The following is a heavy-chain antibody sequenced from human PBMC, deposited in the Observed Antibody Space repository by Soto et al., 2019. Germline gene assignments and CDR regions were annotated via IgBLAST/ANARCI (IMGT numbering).Heavy chain of an antibody. Sequence: EVQLVESGGGLIQPGGSLRLSCVGSGFTVSSNYMSWVRQAPGKGLEWVSVIYSGGKTYYADSVKGRFTISRDSSKDTVYLQMNRLRAGDTAVYYCARGADYYDTSGNYYPFYFDFWGQGVLVSVSS. CDR2: IYSGGKT. J-gene: IGHJ4*02. CDR1: GFTVSSNY. V-gene: IGHV3-53*01. CDR3: ARGADYYDTSGNYYPFYFDF. D-gene: IGHD3-22*01.